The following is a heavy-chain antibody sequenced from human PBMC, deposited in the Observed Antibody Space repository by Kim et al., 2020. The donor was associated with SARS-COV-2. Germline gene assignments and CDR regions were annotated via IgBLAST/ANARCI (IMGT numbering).Heavy chain of an antibody. Sequence: VKGRFTISRDNSKNTLYLQMNSLRAEDTAVYYCAKAASSWYEDYYYGMGVWGQGTTVTVSS. V-gene: IGHV3-23*01. CDR3: AKAASSWYEDYYYGMGV. D-gene: IGHD6-13*01. J-gene: IGHJ6*02.